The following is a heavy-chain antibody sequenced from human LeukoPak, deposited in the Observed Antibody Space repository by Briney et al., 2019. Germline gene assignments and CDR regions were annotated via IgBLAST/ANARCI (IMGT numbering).Heavy chain of an antibody. D-gene: IGHD2-21*01. V-gene: IGHV3-15*01. CDR1: GFSVSNAW. CDR2: IKPKTDGETT. Sequence: PGGSLRLSCAASGFSVSNAWMTWVRQAPGKGLEWVGRIKPKTDGETTEYAAPVKGRFSISRDDSKNMLYLQMNSLKTEDTAVNYCITPLPYSAQGGQGTLVTVSS. CDR3: ITPLPYSAQ. J-gene: IGHJ4*02.